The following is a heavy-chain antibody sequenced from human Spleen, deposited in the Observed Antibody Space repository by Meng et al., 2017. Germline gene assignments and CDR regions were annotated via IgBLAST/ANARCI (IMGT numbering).Heavy chain of an antibody. Sequence: QWQLTQWGQGLLKPLAPLSLPGVVSGGSFGSSNWWSWVRQPPGKGLEWIGEIYHSGSTNYNPSLKSRVTISVDKSKNQFSLKLSSVTAADTAVYYCASGPRGPDQMYYFDYWGQGTLVTVSS. D-gene: IGHD1-14*01. CDR3: ASGPRGPDQMYYFDY. CDR1: GGSFGSSNW. J-gene: IGHJ4*02. CDR2: IYHSGST. V-gene: IGHV4-4*02.